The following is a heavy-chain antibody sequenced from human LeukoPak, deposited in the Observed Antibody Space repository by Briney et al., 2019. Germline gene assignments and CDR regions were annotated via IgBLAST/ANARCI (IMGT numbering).Heavy chain of an antibody. CDR3: ARRPMPTTLTSPFDF. V-gene: IGHV4-34*01. Sequence: SETLSLTCAVDGGSLSGYYWSWIRQTPGKGLEWIGEIRRSGNANYNPSIKSRVTLSIDTSKNHFSLNLTSVTAADTAMYYCARRPMPTTLTSPFDFWGPGAQVTVSS. J-gene: IGHJ4*02. D-gene: IGHD4-17*01. CDR1: GGSLSGYY. CDR2: IRRSGNA.